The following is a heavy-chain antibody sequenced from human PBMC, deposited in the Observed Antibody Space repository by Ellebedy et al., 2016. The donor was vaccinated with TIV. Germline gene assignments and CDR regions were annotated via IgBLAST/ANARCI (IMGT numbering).Heavy chain of an antibody. J-gene: IGHJ4*02. CDR1: GLTFSNYA. CDR3: AKGSDNPAYNYGRFDY. Sequence: GESLKISXVASGLTFSNYAMNWVRQAPGKGLEWVSTISGSSLSTYYADSVKGRFTISRDNSKNTLYLQMNSLRAEGTAIYYCAKGSDNPAYNYGRFDYWGQGNLVTVSS. D-gene: IGHD5-24*01. CDR2: ISGSSLST. V-gene: IGHV3-23*01.